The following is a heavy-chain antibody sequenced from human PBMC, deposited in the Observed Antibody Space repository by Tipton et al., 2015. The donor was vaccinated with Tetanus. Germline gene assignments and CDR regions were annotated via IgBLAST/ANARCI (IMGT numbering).Heavy chain of an antibody. J-gene: IGHJ4*02. D-gene: IGHD2-15*01. CDR2: IYPGDSDT. V-gene: IGHV5-51*01. CDR1: GYIFTNYW. CDR3: ARAHCSDGVCNFDF. Sequence: QLVQSGGEVKKPGESLKISCKGSGYIFTNYWIGWVRQKPGKGLEWMGIIYPGDSDTRYSPSFQGQVTISVDKSINTAYLQWSSLKASDTSMFYWARAHCSDGVCNFDFWGQGALVTVAS.